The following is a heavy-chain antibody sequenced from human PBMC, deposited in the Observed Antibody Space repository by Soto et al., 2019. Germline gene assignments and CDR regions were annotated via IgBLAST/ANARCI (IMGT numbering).Heavy chain of an antibody. CDR1: RRSIRNDGDN. J-gene: IGHJ4*02. CDR3: AIHTTGSRNGPHN. D-gene: IGHD1-26*01. V-gene: IGHV4-39*01. Sequence: SETLSLTCTVSRRSIRNDGDNWGWIRQPPGKGLEWIGSVYYTGSTYYNPSLQSRVTISIDTSKNQYSLNVNSVTADATAFYYCAIHTTGSRNGPHNWGQGTLVTVS. CDR2: VYYTGST.